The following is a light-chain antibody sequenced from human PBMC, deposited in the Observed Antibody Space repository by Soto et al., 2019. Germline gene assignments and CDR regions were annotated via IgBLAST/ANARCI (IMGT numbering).Light chain of an antibody. CDR3: QQRFSWPPT. Sequence: EIGLTQSPATLSLSPGDRATLSCRASQSVSRYLAWYQQKPGRAPRLLIHDTSTRATGVPDTFSGSGSGTEFTLTISSLEPEDSAMYYCQQRFSWPPTFGGGTNVEIK. CDR1: QSVSRY. V-gene: IGKV3-11*01. J-gene: IGKJ4*01. CDR2: DTS.